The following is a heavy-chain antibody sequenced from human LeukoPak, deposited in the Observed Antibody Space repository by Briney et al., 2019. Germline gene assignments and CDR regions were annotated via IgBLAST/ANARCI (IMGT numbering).Heavy chain of an antibody. J-gene: IGHJ4*02. CDR1: GFTFSSHS. CDR2: ISSSSSYI. D-gene: IGHD3-22*01. V-gene: IGHV3-21*01. CDR3: ARATYYYDSSPEAIDY. Sequence: TGGSLRLSCAASGFTFSSHSMDWVRQAPGKGLEWVSSISSSSSYIYYADSVKGRFTISRDNAKNSLYLQMNSLRAEDTAVYYCARATYYYDSSPEAIDYWGQGTLVTVSS.